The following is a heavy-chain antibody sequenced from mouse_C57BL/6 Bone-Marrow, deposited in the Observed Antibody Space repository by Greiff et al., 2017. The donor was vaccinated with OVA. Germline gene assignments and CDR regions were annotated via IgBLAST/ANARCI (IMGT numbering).Heavy chain of an antibody. CDR1: GFTFSDYG. V-gene: IGHV5-17*01. Sequence: EVKLVESGGGLVKPGGSLKLSCAASGFTFSDYGMHWVRQAPEKGLEWVAYISSGSSTIYYADTVKGRFTISRDKAKNTLFLQMTSLRSEDTAVYYCARREHYYGSIAYWGQGTLVTVSA. J-gene: IGHJ3*01. CDR3: ARREHYYGSIAY. D-gene: IGHD1-1*01. CDR2: ISSGSSTI.